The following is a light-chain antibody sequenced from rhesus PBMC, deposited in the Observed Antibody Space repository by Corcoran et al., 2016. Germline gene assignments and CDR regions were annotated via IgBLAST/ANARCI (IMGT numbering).Light chain of an antibody. Sequence: QVILTQSPATLSLSPGERATLSCRASQSVSSYLAWYQQKPGQAPRRLIYGASSRATVIPDRVRCSGSGTDFPLTISSLEPECVGVYHCYQPSNGWTFGQATKVEIK. CDR3: YQPSNGWT. CDR2: GAS. CDR1: QSVSSY. V-gene: IGKV3-10*01. J-gene: IGKJ1*01.